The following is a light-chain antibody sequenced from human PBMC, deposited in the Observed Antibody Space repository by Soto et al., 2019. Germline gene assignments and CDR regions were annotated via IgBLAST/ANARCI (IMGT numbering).Light chain of an antibody. CDR1: SSNIGRNF. J-gene: IGLJ1*01. CDR2: RDT. CDR3: ATWDDSASAYV. V-gene: IGLV1-47*01. Sequence: QSVLTQPPSASGTPGQRVSISCSGSSSNIGRNFVYWYQQLPGTAPKLIIFRDTQRPSGVPDRFSASKSGTSASLAIGGLRSDDEADYYCATWDDSASAYVFGIGTKLTVL.